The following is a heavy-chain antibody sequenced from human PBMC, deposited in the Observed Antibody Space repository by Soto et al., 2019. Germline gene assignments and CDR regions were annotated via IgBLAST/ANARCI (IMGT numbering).Heavy chain of an antibody. V-gene: IGHV3-23*01. CDR2: ISGSGGST. CDR3: AKAWDFGVVTPYFDD. Sequence: GGSLRLSCAASGFTFSSYAMSWVRQAPGKGLEWVSAISGSGGSTYYADSVKGRFTISRDNSKNTLYLQMNSLRAEDTAVYYCAKAWDFGVVTPYFDDWGQGTLVTVSS. D-gene: IGHD3-3*01. J-gene: IGHJ4*02. CDR1: GFTFSSYA.